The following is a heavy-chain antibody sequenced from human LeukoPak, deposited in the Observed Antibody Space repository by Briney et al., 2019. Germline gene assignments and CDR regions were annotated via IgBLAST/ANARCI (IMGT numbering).Heavy chain of an antibody. CDR2: INHRGSI. V-gene: IGHV4-34*01. CDR3: AREHSSSWYPIYYYYGMDV. CDR1: GGSFSGYY. J-gene: IGHJ6*04. Sequence: SETLSLACAVYGGSFSGYYCSWIRQPPGKGLGLIGEINHRGSINYNPSRKSRVTISVDTSKNQFSLKLSSVTAADTAVYYCAREHSSSWYPIYYYYGMDVWGKGTTVTVSS. D-gene: IGHD6-13*01.